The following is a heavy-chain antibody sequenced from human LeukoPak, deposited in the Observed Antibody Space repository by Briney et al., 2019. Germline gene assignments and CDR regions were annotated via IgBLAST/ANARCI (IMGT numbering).Heavy chain of an antibody. CDR3: ATLRSSSWYRFDY. CDR1: GYTFTGYY. CDR2: INPNSGGT. D-gene: IGHD6-13*01. J-gene: IGHJ4*02. Sequence: ASVKVSCKASGYTFTGYYMHWVRQAPGQGLEWMGWINPNSGGTNYAQKFQGWVTMTRDTSISTAYMELNSLRAEDTAVYYCATLRSSSWYRFDYWGQGTLVTVSS. V-gene: IGHV1-2*04.